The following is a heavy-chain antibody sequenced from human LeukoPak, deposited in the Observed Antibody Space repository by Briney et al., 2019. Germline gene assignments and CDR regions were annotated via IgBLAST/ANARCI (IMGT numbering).Heavy chain of an antibody. V-gene: IGHV3-21*01. J-gene: IGHJ3*02. CDR3: ARDYPIVVVHDAFDI. D-gene: IGHD3-22*01. CDR2: ISSSSSYI. CDR1: GFTFSSYS. Sequence: GGSLRLSCAASGFTFSSYSMNWVRQAPGKGLEWASSISSSSSYIYYADSVKGRFTISRDNAKNSLYLQMNSLRAEDTAVYYCARDYPIVVVHDAFDIWGQGTMVTVSS.